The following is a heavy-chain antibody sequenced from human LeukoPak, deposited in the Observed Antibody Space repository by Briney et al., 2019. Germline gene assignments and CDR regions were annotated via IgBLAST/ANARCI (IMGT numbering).Heavy chain of an antibody. CDR2: LFPSGGRT. CDR3: AREHSSGRQGRDY. V-gene: IGHV1-46*01. CDR1: GYTFTNYY. J-gene: IGHJ4*02. Sequence: GASVKVSCKASGYTFTNYYMHWVRQAPGEGLEWMGILFPSGGRTSYSQKFQGRVTMTRDTSTSTVYMELSSLRSEDTGVYYCAREHSSGRQGRDYWGQGTLVTVS. D-gene: IGHD3-22*01.